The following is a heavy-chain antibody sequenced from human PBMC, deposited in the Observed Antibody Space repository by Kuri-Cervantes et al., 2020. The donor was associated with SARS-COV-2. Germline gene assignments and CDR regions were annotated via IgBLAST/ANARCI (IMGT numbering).Heavy chain of an antibody. V-gene: IGHV1-2*02. CDR2: INPNSGGT. J-gene: IGHJ6*03. Sequence: ASVKVSCKASGYTFTGYYMHWVRQAPGQGLEWMGWINPNSGGTNYAQKFQGRVTMTRDTSISTAYMELSRLRSDDTAVYYCARDLWFGELLSVGGYYYYMDVWGKGTTVT. CDR3: ARDLWFGELLSVGGYYYYMDV. CDR1: GYTFTGYY. D-gene: IGHD3-10*01.